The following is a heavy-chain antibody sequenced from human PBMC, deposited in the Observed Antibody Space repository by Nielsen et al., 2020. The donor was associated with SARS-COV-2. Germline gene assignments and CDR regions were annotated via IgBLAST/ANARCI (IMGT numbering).Heavy chain of an antibody. D-gene: IGHD3-22*01. J-gene: IGHJ4*02. CDR3: AREGENVDSSETDY. CDR2: IIPIFGTA. V-gene: IGHV1-69*05. CDR1: GGTFSSYA. Sequence: SVKVSCKASGGTFSSYAISWVRQAPGQGLEWMGGIIPIFGTANYAQKFQGRVTVTRDTSTNTVYMELSSLRSDDTAVYYCAREGENVDSSETDYWGQGTLVTVTS.